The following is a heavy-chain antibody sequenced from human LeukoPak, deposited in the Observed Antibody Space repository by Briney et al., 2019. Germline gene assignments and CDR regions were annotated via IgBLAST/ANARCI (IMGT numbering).Heavy chain of an antibody. CDR2: ISASKGNT. CDR3: ARRRLGSGGWFPFDY. V-gene: IGHV1-18*01. CDR1: GYTFTTYG. D-gene: IGHD2-15*01. J-gene: IGHJ4*02. Sequence: ASVKVSCKASGYTFTTYGISWVRQAPGQGLEWVGWISASKGNTNYAQKFQDRVSLTTDTSTSTAYMELRSLTSDDTAVYYCARRRLGSGGWFPFDYWGQGTLVTVSS.